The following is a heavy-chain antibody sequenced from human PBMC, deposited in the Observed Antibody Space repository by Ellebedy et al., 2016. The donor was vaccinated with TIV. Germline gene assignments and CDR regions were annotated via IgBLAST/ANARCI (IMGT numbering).Heavy chain of an antibody. CDR1: GFTFSSSD. J-gene: IGHJ4*02. Sequence: PGGSLRLSCSASGFTFSSSDMYWVRQAPGQGLQYVSGINSNGGSTYYVDSVKGRFAISRDNSKNTLSLQMSSLRPDDTAVYYCVKTPGGYDFWSGFRGDDCWGRGTLVTVSS. CDR3: VKTPGGYDFWSGFRGDDC. CDR2: INSNGGST. V-gene: IGHV3-64D*06. D-gene: IGHD3-3*01.